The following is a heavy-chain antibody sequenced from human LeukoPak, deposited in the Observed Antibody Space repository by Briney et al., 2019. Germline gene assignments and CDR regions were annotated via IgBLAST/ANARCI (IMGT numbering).Heavy chain of an antibody. J-gene: IGHJ4*02. CDR1: GYTFTSYY. Sequence: GASVKVSCKASGYTFTSYYMHWVRQAPGQGLEWMGIISPSGGSTSYAQKFQGRVTMTRDTSTSTVYMELSSLRSEDTAVYYCARASLDLRLGYWGQGTLVTVSS. V-gene: IGHV1-46*01. D-gene: IGHD2-2*01. CDR3: ARASLDLRLGY. CDR2: ISPSGGST.